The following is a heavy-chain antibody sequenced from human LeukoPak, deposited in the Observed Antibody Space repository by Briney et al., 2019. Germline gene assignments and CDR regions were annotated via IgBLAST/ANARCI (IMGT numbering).Heavy chain of an antibody. Sequence: GGSLRLSCAASGFTFSYYGMHWVRQAPGKGLEWVAVISYDGSNRYYADSVKGRFTISRDNSKNTLYLQMNSLRAEDTAVYYCARDSRRITMTYWGQGTLVTVSS. J-gene: IGHJ4*02. D-gene: IGHD3-22*01. V-gene: IGHV3-30*03. CDR3: ARDSRRITMTY. CDR2: ISYDGSNR. CDR1: GFTFSYYG.